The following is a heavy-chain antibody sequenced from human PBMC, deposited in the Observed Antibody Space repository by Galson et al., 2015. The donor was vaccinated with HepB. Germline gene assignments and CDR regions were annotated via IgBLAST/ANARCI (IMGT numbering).Heavy chain of an antibody. CDR2: IKSKTDGGTT. V-gene: IGHV3-15*01. CDR3: TRDYYDSSGADY. CDR1: GFTFSNAW. D-gene: IGHD3-22*01. Sequence: SLRLSCAASGFTFSNAWMSWVRQAPGKGLEWVGRIKSKTDGGTTDYAAPVKGRFTISRDDSKNTLYLQMNSLKTEDTAVYYCTRDYYDSSGADYWGQGTLVTVSS. J-gene: IGHJ4*02.